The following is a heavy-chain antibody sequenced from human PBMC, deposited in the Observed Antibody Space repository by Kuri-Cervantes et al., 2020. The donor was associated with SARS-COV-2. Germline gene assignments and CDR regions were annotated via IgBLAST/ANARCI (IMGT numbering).Heavy chain of an antibody. CDR2: ISSSSSYI. CDR1: GFTFSSYS. J-gene: IGHJ1*01. Sequence: GGSLRLSCAASGFTFSSYSMNWVRQAPGKGLEWVSSISSSSSYIYYADSVKGRFTISRDNSKNTLYLQMNSLRAEDTAVYYCAKDPHYDFWSGYYFQHWGQGTLVTVSS. CDR3: AKDPHYDFWSGYYFQH. V-gene: IGHV3-21*04. D-gene: IGHD3-3*01.